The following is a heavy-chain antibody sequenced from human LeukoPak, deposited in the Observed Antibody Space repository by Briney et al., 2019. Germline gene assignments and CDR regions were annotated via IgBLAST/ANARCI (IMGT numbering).Heavy chain of an antibody. Sequence: TLSLTCAVSGGSFSSGGYSWSWIRQPPGKGLEWIPYIYHCGSTYYNPSLKSRVTISVDRSKNQFSLKLSSVTAADTAVYYCARVLGSSARFKGAYNWFDPWGQGTLVTVST. CDR3: ARVLGSSARFKGAYNWFDP. CDR2: IYHCGST. J-gene: IGHJ5*02. V-gene: IGHV4-30-2*01. D-gene: IGHD6-13*01. CDR1: GGSFSSGGYS.